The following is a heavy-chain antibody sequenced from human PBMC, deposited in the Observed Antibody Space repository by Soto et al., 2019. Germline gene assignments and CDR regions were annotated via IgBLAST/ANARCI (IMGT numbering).Heavy chain of an antibody. J-gene: IGHJ6*03. CDR2: IIPILGIA. CDR3: ARGFYSSGWQTTPPDYYYMDV. D-gene: IGHD6-19*01. V-gene: IGHV1-69*02. Sequence: SVSSYTPGWVRQSQEKGLEWMGRIIPILGIANYAQKFQGRVTITADKSTSTAYMEPSSLRSEDTAVYYCARGFYSSGWQTTPPDYYYMDVWGKGTTVTVSS. CDR1: SVSSYT.